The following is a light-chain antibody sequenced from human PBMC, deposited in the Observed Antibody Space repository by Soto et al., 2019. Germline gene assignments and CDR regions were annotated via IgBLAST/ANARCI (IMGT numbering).Light chain of an antibody. CDR2: GAS. CDR1: QSVSSSY. Sequence: EIVMTQSPATLSVSPGERATLSCRASQSVSSSYLAWYQQKPGQAPRLLIYGASSRATGIPDRFSGSGSGTDFTLTISRLEPEDFAVYYCQQYGSSWWTFGQGTKVDNK. J-gene: IGKJ1*01. V-gene: IGKV3-20*01. CDR3: QQYGSSWWT.